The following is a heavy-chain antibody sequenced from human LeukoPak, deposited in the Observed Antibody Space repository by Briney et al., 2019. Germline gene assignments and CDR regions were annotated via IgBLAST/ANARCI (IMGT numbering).Heavy chain of an antibody. CDR2: ISTSSTTI. CDR1: GFTFGIYA. CDR3: ARGPYTNGHYFDY. J-gene: IGHJ4*02. Sequence: GGSLRLSCAASGFTFGIYAMNWVRQAPGKGLEWVSYISTSSTTIYYADSVKGRFTISRDNARNSLYLQMNSLRAEDTAVYYCARGPYTNGHYFDYWGQGTLATVSS. D-gene: IGHD6-19*01. V-gene: IGHV3-48*04.